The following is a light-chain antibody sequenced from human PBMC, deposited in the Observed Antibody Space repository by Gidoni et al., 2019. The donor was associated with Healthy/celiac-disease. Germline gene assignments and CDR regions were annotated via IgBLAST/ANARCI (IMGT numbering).Light chain of an antibody. V-gene: IGKV1-5*03. CDR2: KAS. CDR1: QSISSW. J-gene: IGKJ2*01. Sequence: DIQMTQSPSTLSASVGDRVTITCRASQSISSWLAWYQQKPGKAPKLLIYKASSLESGVPSRFSGSGSGTEFTLTISRLQPDDFATYYCQQYNSYSTFGQGIKLEIK. CDR3: QQYNSYST.